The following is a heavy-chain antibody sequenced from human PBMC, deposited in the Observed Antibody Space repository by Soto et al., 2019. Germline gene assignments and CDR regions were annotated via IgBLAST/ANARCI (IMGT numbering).Heavy chain of an antibody. CDR3: ARDREHRYYDLWSGDSPGMDV. V-gene: IGHV1-69*01. Sequence: QGREWMGGIIPIFGTANYAQKFQGRVTITADESTSTAYMELSSLRSEDTAVYYCARDREHRYYDLWSGDSPGMDVRGQGSTVPVSS. J-gene: IGHJ6*02. CDR2: IIPIFGTA. D-gene: IGHD3-3*01.